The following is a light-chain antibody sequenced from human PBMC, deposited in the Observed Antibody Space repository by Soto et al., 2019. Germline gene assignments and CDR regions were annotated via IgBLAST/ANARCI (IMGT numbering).Light chain of an antibody. CDR3: QSYDNSLSGHVI. CDR2: GDS. Sequence: QLVLTQPPSVSGAPGQRVTISCTGTISNIGAGFDVHWYQRLPGTAPKVLIYGDSNRPSGVPDRFSGSKSGTSASLAITALQAEDEADYYCQSYDNSLSGHVIFGEGTKLTVL. CDR1: ISNIGAGFD. J-gene: IGLJ2*01. V-gene: IGLV1-40*01.